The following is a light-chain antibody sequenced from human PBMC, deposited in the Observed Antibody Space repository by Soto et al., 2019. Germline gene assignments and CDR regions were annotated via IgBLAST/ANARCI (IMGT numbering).Light chain of an antibody. CDR1: QSLSRS. CDR2: DAS. V-gene: IGKV3-11*01. CDR3: QHRANWPLT. J-gene: IGKJ4*01. Sequence: IVMTQSPATLSVSPGERATLSCRASQSLSRSLAWYQQKPGQAPRLLIYDASNRATGIPARFSGSGSGTDFTLTISSLEPEDFALYYCQHRANWPLTFGGGTKVDI.